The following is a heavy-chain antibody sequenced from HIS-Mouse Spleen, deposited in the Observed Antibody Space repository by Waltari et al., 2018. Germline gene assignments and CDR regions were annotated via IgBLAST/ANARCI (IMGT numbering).Heavy chain of an antibody. CDR3: AREIPYSSSWYDWYFDL. Sequence: QLQLHESGPGLVNPSETLSLTCTVSGCSISSSRYYLGWIRQPPGKGLEWIGSIYYSGSTYYNPSLKSRVTISVDTSKNQFSLKLSSVTAADTAVYYCAREIPYSSSWYDWYFDLWGRGTLVTVSS. J-gene: IGHJ2*01. CDR2: IYYSGST. D-gene: IGHD6-13*01. CDR1: GCSISSSRYY. V-gene: IGHV4-39*07.